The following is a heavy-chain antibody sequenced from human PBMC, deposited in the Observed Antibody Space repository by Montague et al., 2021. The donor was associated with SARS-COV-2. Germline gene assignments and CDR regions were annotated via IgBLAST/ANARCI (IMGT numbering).Heavy chain of an antibody. Sequence: SETLSLTCTVSGGSFSRSDYHWGWIRQSPGKGLEWIVSLYYTGTAYYNPSLKSRVDISVDPTRNQFSLRLSSVTAADTAVYYCARTVDSRSAGIFQHWGQGTLVTVSS. D-gene: IGHD5-12*01. CDR1: GGSFSRSDYH. V-gene: IGHV4-39*01. J-gene: IGHJ1*01. CDR3: ARTVDSRSAGIFQH. CDR2: LYYTGTA.